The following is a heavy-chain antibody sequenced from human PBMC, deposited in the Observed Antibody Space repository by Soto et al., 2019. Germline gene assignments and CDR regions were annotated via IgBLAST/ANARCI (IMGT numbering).Heavy chain of an antibody. V-gene: IGHV3-9*01. CDR3: AKDLGGGVTTLQH. D-gene: IGHD4-17*01. Sequence: GGSLRLSCAASGFKFDDCAMNWVRQAPGQGLEWVCGISWNSGTIGYADSVKGRFTISRDNAKNSLYLQMTSLRVEDTALYYCAKDLGGGVTTLQHWGQGTVVTVSS. CDR2: ISWNSGTI. CDR1: GFKFDDCA. J-gene: IGHJ1*01.